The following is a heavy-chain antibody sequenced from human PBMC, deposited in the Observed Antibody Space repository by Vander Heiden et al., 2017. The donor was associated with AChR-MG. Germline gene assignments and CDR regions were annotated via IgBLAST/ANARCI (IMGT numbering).Heavy chain of an antibody. CDR2: SIPIFGTA. J-gene: IGHJ4*02. CDR1: GGTISSYA. CDR3: ARVRYDSSGYRRLFDY. V-gene: IGHV1-69*01. D-gene: IGHD3-22*01. Sequence: QVQPVQSGAEVKQPGSPVKVSCKASGGTISSYAISWVRQAPGRGFEWMGGSIPIFGTANYAQKFQGRVTITADESTSTAYMELSSLRSEDTAVYYCARVRYDSSGYRRLFDYWGQGTLVTVSS.